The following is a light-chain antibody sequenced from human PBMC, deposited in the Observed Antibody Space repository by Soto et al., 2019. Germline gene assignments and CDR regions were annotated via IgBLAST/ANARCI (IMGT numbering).Light chain of an antibody. Sequence: VMTQSPGSLSLSPGERATLSCRASQSVSSTYLAWYQQKPGQAPRLLTSGASSRATGIPDRFSGSGSGTDFTLTITRLEPEDFAVYYCQQYGSSPKTFGQGTKVDIK. V-gene: IGKV3-20*01. CDR1: QSVSSTY. CDR3: QQYGSSPKT. J-gene: IGKJ1*01. CDR2: GAS.